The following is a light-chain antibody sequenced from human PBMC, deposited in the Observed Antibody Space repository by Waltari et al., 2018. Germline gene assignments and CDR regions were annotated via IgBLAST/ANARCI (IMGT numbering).Light chain of an antibody. V-gene: IGLV1-44*01. CDR1: SSNIGRNS. CDR2: RSD. CDR3: AAGDDSLNAWS. J-gene: IGLJ2*01. Sequence: QSLLTQPPSISGAPGQRVTISCSGGSSNIGRNSVNWYEQVPGTAPQLLIFRSDQRPSGVADRFSGSKSGTSASLTITGLLSADEADYICAAGDDSLNAWSFGGGTRLTVL.